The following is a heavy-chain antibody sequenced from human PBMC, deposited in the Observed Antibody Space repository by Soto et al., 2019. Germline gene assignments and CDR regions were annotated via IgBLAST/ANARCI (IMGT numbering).Heavy chain of an antibody. CDR2: IIPIFGTA. CDR1: GGTFSSYA. Sequence: QVQLVQSGAEVKKPGSSVKVSCKASGGTFSSYAISWVRQAPGQGLEWMGGIIPIFGTANYAQKFQGRVTITADESTSTAYMELSSLRSEDTAVYYCARGRYDFWSGYPNGFDPWGQGTLVTVSS. J-gene: IGHJ5*02. V-gene: IGHV1-69*12. CDR3: ARGRYDFWSGYPNGFDP. D-gene: IGHD3-3*01.